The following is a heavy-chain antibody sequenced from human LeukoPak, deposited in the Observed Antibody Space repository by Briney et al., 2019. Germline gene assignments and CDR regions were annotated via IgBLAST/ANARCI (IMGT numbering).Heavy chain of an antibody. J-gene: IGHJ6*04. V-gene: IGHV4-38-2*01. CDR3: AGYYASGVSAYDYFGTDV. CDR1: GFSISSGYY. D-gene: IGHD3-10*01. Sequence: SETLSLTCAVSGFSISSGYYWGWIRQPPGKGLEWIGSMSHNRGTYYNSSLKSRVTISMDTSKNQFSLRLSSVTAADTAVYYCAGYYASGVSAYDYFGTDVWGKGTTDTVSS. CDR2: MSHNRGT.